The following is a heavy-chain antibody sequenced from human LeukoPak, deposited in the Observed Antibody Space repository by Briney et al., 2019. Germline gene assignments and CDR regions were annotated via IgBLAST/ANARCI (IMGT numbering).Heavy chain of an antibody. V-gene: IGHV5-51*01. D-gene: IGHD4-17*01. Sequence: GESLKISCQGSGYSFTSYWIGWVRQMPGKGLEWMGIIYPGDSDTRYSPSFQGQVTISADKSISTAYLQWSSLKASDTAMYYCARVSYLYGDLPSGAFDIWGQGTMVTVSS. CDR1: GYSFTSYW. CDR2: IYPGDSDT. J-gene: IGHJ3*02. CDR3: ARVSYLYGDLPSGAFDI.